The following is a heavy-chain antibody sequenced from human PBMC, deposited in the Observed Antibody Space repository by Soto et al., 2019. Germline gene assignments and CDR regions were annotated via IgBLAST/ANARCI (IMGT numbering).Heavy chain of an antibody. V-gene: IGHV3-7*02. CDR2: IKQDGSEK. CDR1: GFTFSSYW. CDR3: ASGYTYGQFDY. D-gene: IGHD5-18*01. Sequence: GGSLRLSCAASGFTFSSYWMSCVRQAPGKGLDWVANIKQDGSEKYYVYSVKVRVTISIDNAKNSLYLQMSSLRAEDTAVYYCASGYTYGQFDYWGQGP. J-gene: IGHJ4*02.